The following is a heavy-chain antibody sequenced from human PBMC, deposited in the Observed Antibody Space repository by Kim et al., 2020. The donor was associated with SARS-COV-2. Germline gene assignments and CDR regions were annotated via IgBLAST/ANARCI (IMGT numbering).Heavy chain of an antibody. J-gene: IGHJ4*02. CDR3: ATSLYGSGSPHY. Sequence: SETLSLTCTVSGASISSHYWSWIRQPPGKGLEWIGYIYYSGSANYNPSLKSRVTISLETTENQFSLRLRSVTAADTAVYYCATSLYGSGSPHYWGQGIL. CDR1: GASISSHY. D-gene: IGHD3-10*01. V-gene: IGHV4-59*08. CDR2: IYYSGSA.